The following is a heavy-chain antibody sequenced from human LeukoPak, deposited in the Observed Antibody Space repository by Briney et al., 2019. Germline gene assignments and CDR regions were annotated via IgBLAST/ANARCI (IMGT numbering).Heavy chain of an antibody. CDR3: ARRRVRGVIITPLDY. CDR2: IIPIFGTA. J-gene: IGHJ4*02. Sequence: SVKVSCKASGGTFSGYAISWVRQAPGQGLEWMGRIIPIFGTANYAQKFQGRVTITTDESTSTAYMELSSLRSEDTAVYYCARRRVRGVIITPLDYWGQGTLVTVSS. D-gene: IGHD3-10*01. CDR1: GGTFSGYA. V-gene: IGHV1-69*05.